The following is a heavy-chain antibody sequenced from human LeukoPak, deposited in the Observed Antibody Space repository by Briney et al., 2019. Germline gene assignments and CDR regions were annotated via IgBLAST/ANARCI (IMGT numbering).Heavy chain of an antibody. V-gene: IGHV3-21*01. D-gene: IGHD5-24*01. CDR1: GFTFSSYN. CDR2: ISSSSNYI. J-gene: IGHJ4*02. CDR3: AREMAAGTFAY. Sequence: GGSLRLSCAASGFTFSSYNMNWVRQAPGKGLEWVSSISSSSNYIYYADSVKGRLTISRHNAKNSLYLQMNSLRAEDTAVYFWAREMAAGTFAYGGQGALVTVSS.